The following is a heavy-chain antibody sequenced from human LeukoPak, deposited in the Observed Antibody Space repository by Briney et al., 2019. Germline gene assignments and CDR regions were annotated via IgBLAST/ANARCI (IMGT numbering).Heavy chain of an antibody. Sequence: SETLSLTCTVSGGSTSSYYWSWIRQPPGKGLEWIGYIYYSGSTNYNPSLESRVTISVDTSKNQFSLKLSSVTAADTAVYYCARVTGDGYNQLLDYWGQGTLVTVSS. CDR2: IYYSGST. D-gene: IGHD5-12*01. CDR1: GGSTSSYY. CDR3: ARVTGDGYNQLLDY. J-gene: IGHJ4*02. V-gene: IGHV4-59*01.